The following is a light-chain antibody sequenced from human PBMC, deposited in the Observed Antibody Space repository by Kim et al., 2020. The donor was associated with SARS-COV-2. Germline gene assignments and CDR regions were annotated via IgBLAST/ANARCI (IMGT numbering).Light chain of an antibody. V-gene: IGKV3D-15*01. Sequence: SPGQRATLSCRASQSVSSNLAWYQQKPGQAPRLLIYGASTRATGIPARFSGSGSGTEFTLTISSLQSEGFAVYYCQQYNNWPPITFGQGTRLEIK. CDR3: QQYNNWPPIT. CDR1: QSVSSN. J-gene: IGKJ5*01. CDR2: GAS.